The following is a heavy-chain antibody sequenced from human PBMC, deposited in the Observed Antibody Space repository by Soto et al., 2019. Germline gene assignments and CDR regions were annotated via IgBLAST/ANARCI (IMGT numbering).Heavy chain of an antibody. CDR1: GFSFSKYG. Sequence: QVALVESGGGVVRPGRSLRLSCGASGFSFSKYGMHWVRQAPGEGLEWRSLISYDGSHEYYADSVKGRFTISRDISKNTLFLQMNSLRPEDTAVYYCAKEMFPRTVLDSSSPWGDAWGQGTLVTVSS. J-gene: IGHJ5*02. CDR2: ISYDGSHE. D-gene: IGHD6-6*01. V-gene: IGHV3-30*18. CDR3: AKEMFPRTVLDSSSPWGDA.